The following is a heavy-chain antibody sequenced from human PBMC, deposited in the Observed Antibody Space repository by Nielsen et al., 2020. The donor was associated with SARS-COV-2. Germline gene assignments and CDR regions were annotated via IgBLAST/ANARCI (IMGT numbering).Heavy chain of an antibody. Sequence: ASVKVSCKASGYTFTTYAINWVRRAPGQGLEWMGWINTHTGNPTNAQGFTGRFVFSLDTPVSTAYLQISSLRAEDTAVYYCARDRGDGYNSGVDYWGQGTLVTVSS. J-gene: IGHJ4*02. CDR1: GYTFTTYA. CDR2: INTHTGNP. V-gene: IGHV7-4-1*02. CDR3: ARDRGDGYNSGVDY. D-gene: IGHD5-24*01.